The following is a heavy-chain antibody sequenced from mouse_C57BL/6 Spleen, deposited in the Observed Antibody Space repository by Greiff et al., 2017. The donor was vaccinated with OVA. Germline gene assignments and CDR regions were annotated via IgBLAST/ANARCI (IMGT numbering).Heavy chain of an antibody. CDR1: GFSLTSYG. V-gene: IGHV2-5*01. CDR3: AKNYDYDDAMDY. J-gene: IGHJ4*01. CDR2: IWRGGST. D-gene: IGHD2-4*01. Sequence: VKLQESGPGLVQPSQSLSITCTVSGFSLTSYGVHWVRQSPGKGLEWLGVIWRGGSTDYNAAFMSRLSITKDNSKSQVFFKMNSLQADDTAIYYCAKNYDYDDAMDYWGQGTSVTVSS.